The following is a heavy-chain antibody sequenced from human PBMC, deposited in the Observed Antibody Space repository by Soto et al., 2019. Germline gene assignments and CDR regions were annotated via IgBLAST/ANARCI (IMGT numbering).Heavy chain of an antibody. CDR3: ARPFSSGWYGDFDY. CDR1: GFAFSSYA. D-gene: IGHD6-19*01. CDR2: ISYDASNK. J-gene: IGHJ4*02. Sequence: GGSLRLSCAASGFAFSSYAMHWVRRAPGKGLEWVAVISYDASNKYYADSVKGRFTISRDNSKKTMYLQMSSLRAEDTAVYYCARPFSSGWYGDFDYWGQGNLVTVSS. V-gene: IGHV3-30-3*01.